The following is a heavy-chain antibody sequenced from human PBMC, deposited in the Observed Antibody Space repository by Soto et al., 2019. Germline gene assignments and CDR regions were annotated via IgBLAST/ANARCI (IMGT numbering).Heavy chain of an antibody. Sequence: QVQLQETGPGLVKTSQTLSITCTVSGGSINSGGYYWSWLRQHPGKGLEWIAYIYYSGRTYHNPSLKSRVTMSLYTSTIHFSLRLSAVTAAYTAVNHSARGRAGFFWSGRSDNSFAPVGQGTLVTFSS. D-gene: IGHD3-3*01. CDR1: GGSINSGGYY. CDR2: IYYSGRT. J-gene: IGHJ5*02. CDR3: ARGRAGFFWSGRSDNSFAP. V-gene: IGHV4-31*03.